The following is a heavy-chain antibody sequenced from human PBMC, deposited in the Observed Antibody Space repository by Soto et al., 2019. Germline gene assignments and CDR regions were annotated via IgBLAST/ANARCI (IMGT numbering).Heavy chain of an antibody. Sequence: PGGSLRLSCVASGFTFNYYGIHWVRQAPGKGLEWVAVIWYDGTKKDYVDSVQGRFTVSRDNSRNTVHLQMNSLRADDTAIYYCARDGSSTHLYYGLAAWGQGTLVTVS. CDR1: GFTFNYYG. D-gene: IGHD1-26*01. V-gene: IGHV3-33*01. CDR3: ARDGSSTHLYYGLAA. CDR2: IWYDGTKK. J-gene: IGHJ6*02.